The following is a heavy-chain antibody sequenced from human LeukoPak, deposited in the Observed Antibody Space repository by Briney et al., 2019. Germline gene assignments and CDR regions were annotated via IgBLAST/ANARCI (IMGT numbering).Heavy chain of an antibody. D-gene: IGHD3-3*01. CDR1: GYTFTSYD. CDR3: ARVYSYYDFWSGSNWFDP. Sequence: ASVTVSCTASGYTFTSYDINWVRQATGQGLEWMGWMNPNSGNTGYAQKLQGRVTMTRNTSISTAYMELSSLRSEDTAVYYCARVYSYYDFWSGSNWFDPWGQGTLVTVSS. J-gene: IGHJ5*02. V-gene: IGHV1-8*01. CDR2: MNPNSGNT.